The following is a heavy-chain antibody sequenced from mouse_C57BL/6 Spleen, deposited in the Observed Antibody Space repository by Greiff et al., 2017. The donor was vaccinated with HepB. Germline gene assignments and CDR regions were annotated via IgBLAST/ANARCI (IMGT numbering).Heavy chain of an antibody. J-gene: IGHJ2*01. CDR1: GFNIKDYY. Sequence: EVQLQQSGAELVKPGASVKLSCTASGFNIKDYYMHWVKQRTEQGLEWIGRIDPEDGETKYAPKFQGKATITADTSSNTAYLQLSSLPSEDTAGYYCASPFTTVVATDFDYWGQGTTLTVSS. CDR2: IDPEDGET. CDR3: ASPFTTVVATDFDY. D-gene: IGHD1-1*01. V-gene: IGHV14-2*01.